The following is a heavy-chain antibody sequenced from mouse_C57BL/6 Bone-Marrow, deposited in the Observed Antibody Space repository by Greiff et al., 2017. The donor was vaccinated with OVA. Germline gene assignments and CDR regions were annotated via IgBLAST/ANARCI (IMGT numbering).Heavy chain of an antibody. CDR2: YPGSGNTY. CDR1: YTFTDYYM. V-gene: IGHV1-83*01. Sequence: VQLKESGPELVKPGASVKMSCKASGYTFTDYYMHWVKQKPGKGLEWIGEIYPGSGNTYYNEKFKGKATLTADTSSSTAYMQLSSLTSEDSAVYFCARGGQGTTLTVSS. CDR3: R. J-gene: IGHJ2*01.